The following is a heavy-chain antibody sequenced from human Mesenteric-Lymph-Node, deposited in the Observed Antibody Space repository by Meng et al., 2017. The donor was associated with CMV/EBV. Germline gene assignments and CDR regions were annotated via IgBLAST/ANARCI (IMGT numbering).Heavy chain of an antibody. CDR1: GFTFSSYG. D-gene: IGHD6-6*01. V-gene: IGHV3-33*01. J-gene: IGHJ4*02. CDR3: ARGGETIAARPGDF. CDR2: IWYDGSNK. Sequence: GGSLRLSCAASGFTFSSYGMHWVRQAPGKGLEWVAVIWYDGSNKYYADSVKGRFTISRDNSKSTLYLQMNSLRVDDTAIYYCARGGETIAARPGDFWGQGTLVTVSS.